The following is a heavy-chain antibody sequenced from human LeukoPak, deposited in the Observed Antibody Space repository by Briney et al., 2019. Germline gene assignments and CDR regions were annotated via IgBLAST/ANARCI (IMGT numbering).Heavy chain of an antibody. Sequence: PGGSLRLSCAVSGFIFSNAWMSWVRQAPGRGLEWVGRIKRKGDDGTIDYAAPVKGRLSISRDDSKNTLYLQMNSLKSEDTAVYYCTAGTGRSDFDYWGQGTLVTVSS. CDR3: TAGTGRSDFDY. CDR1: GFIFSNAW. CDR2: IKRKGDDGTI. V-gene: IGHV3-15*01. J-gene: IGHJ4*02.